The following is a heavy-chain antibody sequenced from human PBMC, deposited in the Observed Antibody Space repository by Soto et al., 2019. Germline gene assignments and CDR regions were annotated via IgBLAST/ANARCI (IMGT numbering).Heavy chain of an antibody. D-gene: IGHD6-19*01. CDR2: IYYSGST. J-gene: IGHJ4*02. V-gene: IGHV4-61*01. CDR3: ARMFSSSGWYYFDY. Sequence: SETLSLTCTVSGGSVSSGSYYWSWIRQPPGKGLEWIGYIYYSGSTNYNPSLKSRVTISVDTSKNQLSLKLSSVTAADTAVYYCARMFSSSGWYYFDYWGQGTLVTVSS. CDR1: GGSVSSGSYY.